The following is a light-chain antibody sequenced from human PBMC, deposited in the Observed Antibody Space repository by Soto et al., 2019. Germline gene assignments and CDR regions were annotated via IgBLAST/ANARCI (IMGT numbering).Light chain of an antibody. CDR3: QQLNSYPLT. V-gene: IGKV1-9*01. CDR2: AAS. J-gene: IGKJ4*01. CDR1: QGISSY. Sequence: DIQLTQSPSFLSASVGDRVTITCQASQGISSYLAWYQQKPGKAPKLLIYAASTLQSGVPSRFCGSGSGTEFTLTISSLQPEDFATYYCQQLNSYPLTFGGGTKVEIK.